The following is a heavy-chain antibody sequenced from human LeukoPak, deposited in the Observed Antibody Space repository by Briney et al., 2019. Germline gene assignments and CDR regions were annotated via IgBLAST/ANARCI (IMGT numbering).Heavy chain of an antibody. D-gene: IGHD5-24*01. CDR2: INPNSGGT. CDR3: ARDPRFRVEMATVNWFDP. CDR1: GYTFTGYY. J-gene: IGHJ5*02. V-gene: IGHV1-2*02. Sequence: ASVKVSCKASGYTFTGYYMHWVRQAPGQGLEWMGWINPNSGGTNYAQKFQGRVTMTRDTSISTAYMELSRLRSDDTAVYYCARDPRFRVEMATVNWFDPWGQGTLVTVSS.